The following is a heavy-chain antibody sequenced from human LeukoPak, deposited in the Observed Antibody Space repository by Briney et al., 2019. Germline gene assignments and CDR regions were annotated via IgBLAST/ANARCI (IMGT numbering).Heavy chain of an antibody. V-gene: IGHV4-59*01. Sequence: SETLSLTCTVSGGSISSYYWSWIRQPPGKGLEWIGYIYYSGSTNYNPSLKSRVTISVDTSKNQFSLKLSSVTTADTAVYYCARGGDFWSGYYYWGQGTLVTVSP. CDR1: GGSISSYY. CDR2: IYYSGST. D-gene: IGHD3-3*01. CDR3: ARGGDFWSGYYY. J-gene: IGHJ4*02.